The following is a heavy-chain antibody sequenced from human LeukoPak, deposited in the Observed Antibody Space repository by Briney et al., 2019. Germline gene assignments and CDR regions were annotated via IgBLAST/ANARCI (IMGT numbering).Heavy chain of an antibody. D-gene: IGHD2-15*01. J-gene: IGHJ5*02. Sequence: ASVTVSFKASGYTFTSYDINWVRQATGQGLEWMGWMNPNSGNTGYAQKFQGRVTMTRNTSISTAYMELSSLRSEDTAVYYCARAFYCSGGSCYHPGYWFDPWGQGTLVTVSS. CDR3: ARAFYCSGGSCYHPGYWFDP. V-gene: IGHV1-8*01. CDR2: MNPNSGNT. CDR1: GYTFTSYD.